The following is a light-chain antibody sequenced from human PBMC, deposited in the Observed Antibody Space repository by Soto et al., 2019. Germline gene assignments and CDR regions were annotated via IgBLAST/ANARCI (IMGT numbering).Light chain of an antibody. CDR1: QDIFYY. Sequence: DLQMTQSPSSVSASVGDRVTITCRASQDIFYYLAWFQQKPGKAPELLLHSASSLQDGVPSRFSGSGSGTYFTLTISSLQPEDFATYYCQQASDLPYTFGQGTNLEIK. CDR2: SAS. CDR3: QQASDLPYT. V-gene: IGKV1-12*01. J-gene: IGKJ2*01.